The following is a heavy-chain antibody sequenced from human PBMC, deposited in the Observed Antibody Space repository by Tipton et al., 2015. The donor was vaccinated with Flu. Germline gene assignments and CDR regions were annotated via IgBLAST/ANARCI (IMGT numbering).Heavy chain of an antibody. J-gene: IGHJ4*02. V-gene: IGHV3-33*01. CDR1: GFTFTTFG. CDR2: IWYDENKK. D-gene: IGHD1-26*01. CDR3: ARENDFVGAGLRLFDS. Sequence: SLRLSCAASGFTFTTFGMHWVRQAPGRGLEWVAFIWYDENKKHYADSVKGRFTISRDNAKSSLYLQMNSLRAEDTAIYYCARENDFVGAGLRLFDSWGQGTLVTVSS.